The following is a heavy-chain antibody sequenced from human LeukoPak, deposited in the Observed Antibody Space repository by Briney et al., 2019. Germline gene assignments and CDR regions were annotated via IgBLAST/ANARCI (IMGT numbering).Heavy chain of an antibody. J-gene: IGHJ4*02. D-gene: IGHD3-22*01. CDR2: ISWNSGSI. CDR3: AKAATYYYDSSGYVNYFDY. CDR1: GFTFDDYA. Sequence: EPGRSLRLSCAASGFTFDDYAMHWVRQAPGKGLEWVSGISWNSGSIGYADSVKGRFTISRDNAKNSLYLQMNSLRAEDTALYYCAKAATYYYDSSGYVNYFDYWGQGTLVTVSS. V-gene: IGHV3-9*01.